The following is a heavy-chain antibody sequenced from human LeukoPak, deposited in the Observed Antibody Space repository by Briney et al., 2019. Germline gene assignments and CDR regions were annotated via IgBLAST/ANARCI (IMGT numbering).Heavy chain of an antibody. CDR3: ARAVGSGSRDNWFDP. V-gene: IGHV4-30-4*01. D-gene: IGHD3-10*01. CDR2: IYYSGST. Sequence: PSETLSLTCTVSGGSISSGDYYWSWIRQPPGKGLEWIGYIYYSGSTYYNPSLKSRVTISVDTSKNQFSLKLSSVTAADTAVYYCARAVGSGSRDNWFDPWGQGTLVTVSS. J-gene: IGHJ5*02. CDR1: GGSISSGDYY.